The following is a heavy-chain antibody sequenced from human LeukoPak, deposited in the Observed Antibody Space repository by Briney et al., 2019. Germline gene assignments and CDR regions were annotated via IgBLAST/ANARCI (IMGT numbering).Heavy chain of an antibody. D-gene: IGHD2-15*01. J-gene: IGHJ4*02. V-gene: IGHV3-30-3*01. CDR3: ARDLRIVVAAATGNY. Sequence: GRSLRLSCAASGFTFSSYAMHWVRQAPGKGLEWVAVISYDGSNKYYADSVKGRFTISRDNSKNTLYLQMNSLRAEDTAVYCCARDLRIVVAAATGNYWGQGTLVTVSS. CDR1: GFTFSSYA. CDR2: ISYDGSNK.